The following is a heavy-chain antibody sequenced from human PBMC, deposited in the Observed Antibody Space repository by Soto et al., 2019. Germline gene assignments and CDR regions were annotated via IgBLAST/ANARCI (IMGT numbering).Heavy chain of an antibody. CDR1: CYRFTSYG. CDR3: ARHRFNYYDDTVYYYFDY. CDR2: ISGHNGNT. Sequence: LVKVSFKASCYRFTSYGISWVRQAPVQGPEWMGWISGHNGNTNHPQSLQGRVTMTTDTSRNTAYMELRRLRSDDTAVYYCARHRFNYYDDTVYYYFDYWGQGTLVTVYS. J-gene: IGHJ4*02. V-gene: IGHV1-18*04. D-gene: IGHD3-22*01.